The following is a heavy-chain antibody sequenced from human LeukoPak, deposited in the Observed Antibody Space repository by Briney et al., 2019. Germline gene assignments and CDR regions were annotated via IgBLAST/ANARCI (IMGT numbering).Heavy chain of an antibody. J-gene: IGHJ6*03. Sequence: GASVNVSCKASGGTFSSYAISWVRQAPGQGLEWMGGIIPIFGTANYAQKFQGRVTITTDESTSTAYMELSSLRSEDTAVYYCARAPESSQPPRPYYYYMDVWGKGTTVTVSS. V-gene: IGHV1-69*05. CDR3: ARAPESSQPPRPYYYYMDV. CDR1: GGTFSSYA. CDR2: IIPIFGTA. D-gene: IGHD1-14*01.